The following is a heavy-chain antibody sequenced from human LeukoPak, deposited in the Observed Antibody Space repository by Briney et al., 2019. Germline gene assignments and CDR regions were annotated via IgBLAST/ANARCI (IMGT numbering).Heavy chain of an antibody. CDR1: DVHFSGYF. V-gene: IGHV4-34*01. CDR3: ARGRQDVTMIVVVMTAVSYYLDV. J-gene: IGHJ6*03. CDR2: LYHSGSN. D-gene: IGHD3-22*01. Sequence: SETLSLPCAVYDVHFSGYFWPWLPQTPEKGVVGLGELYHSGSNRHNPSLNIRVTISVATSKYQFSLKLSSVTAADMDVYYCARGRQDVTMIVVVMTAVSYYLDVWGKGTTVTVS.